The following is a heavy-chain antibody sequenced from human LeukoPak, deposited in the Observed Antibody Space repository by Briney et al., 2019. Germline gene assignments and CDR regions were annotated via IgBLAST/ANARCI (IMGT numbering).Heavy chain of an antibody. Sequence: SETLSLTCAVSGYSISSGYYWGWIRQPPGKGLEWIGSIYHSGSTYYNPSLKSRVTILVDTSENQFSLKLSSVTAADTAVYYCAREGGYCSSTSCSFDYWGQGTLVTVSS. D-gene: IGHD2-2*01. CDR1: GYSISSGYY. J-gene: IGHJ4*02. CDR2: IYHSGST. CDR3: AREGGYCSSTSCSFDY. V-gene: IGHV4-38-2*02.